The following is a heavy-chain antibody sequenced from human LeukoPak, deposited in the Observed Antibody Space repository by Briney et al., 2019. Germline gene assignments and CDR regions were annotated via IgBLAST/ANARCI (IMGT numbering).Heavy chain of an antibody. CDR3: ARDSHVVVVAATDY. CDR1: GFTFSSYS. D-gene: IGHD2-15*01. Sequence: GGSLRLSCAASGFTFSSYSMNWVRQAPGKGLEWVSSISSSSSYIYYADSVKGRFTISRDNAKNSLYLQMNSLRAEDTAVYYCARDSHVVVVAATDYWGQGTLVTVSS. V-gene: IGHV3-21*01. CDR2: ISSSSSYI. J-gene: IGHJ4*02.